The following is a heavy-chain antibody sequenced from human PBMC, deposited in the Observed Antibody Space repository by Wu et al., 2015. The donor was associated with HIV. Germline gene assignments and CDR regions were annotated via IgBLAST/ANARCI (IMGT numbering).Heavy chain of an antibody. CDR3: ARDMTYYYDNSGYYRLDY. CDR1: GFTFTSSA. J-gene: IGHJ4*02. CDR2: IVVGSGNT. V-gene: IGHV1-58*02. Sequence: QMQLVQSGPEVKKPGTSVKVSCKASGFTFTSSAMQWVRQARGQRLEWIGWIVVGSGNTNYAQKFQERVTITRDMSTSTAYMELTSLTPDDTAVYYCARDMTYYYDNSGYYRLDYWGQGTLITVSS. D-gene: IGHD3-22*01.